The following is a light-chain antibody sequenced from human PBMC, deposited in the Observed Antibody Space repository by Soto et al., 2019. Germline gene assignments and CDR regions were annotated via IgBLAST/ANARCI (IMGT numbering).Light chain of an antibody. J-gene: IGKJ2*01. CDR3: QQSSSATPYT. Sequence: DIQMTQSPSSLSASIGDRVTISCRASQPISTYLNWYQVTPGKAPRLLIYGAFSLQRGVPSRFSGSGSGTDFTLTINSVQPEDVASDYCQQSSSATPYTCGQGPKLEIK. CDR2: GAF. CDR1: QPISTY. V-gene: IGKV1-39*01.